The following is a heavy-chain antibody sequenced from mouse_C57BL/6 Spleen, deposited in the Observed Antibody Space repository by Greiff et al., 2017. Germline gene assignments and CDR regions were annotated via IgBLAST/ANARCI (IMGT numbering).Heavy chain of an antibody. CDR3: AGAGGAWFAY. Sequence: EVKVVESGGGLVKPGGSLKLSCAASGFTFSDYGMHWVRQAPEKGLEWVAYISSGSSTINYADTVKGRFTISRDNAKNTLFLQMTSLRSEDTAMYYCAGAGGAWFAYWGQGTLGTVSA. CDR1: GFTFSDYG. D-gene: IGHD3-1*01. J-gene: IGHJ3*01. V-gene: IGHV5-17*01. CDR2: ISSGSSTI.